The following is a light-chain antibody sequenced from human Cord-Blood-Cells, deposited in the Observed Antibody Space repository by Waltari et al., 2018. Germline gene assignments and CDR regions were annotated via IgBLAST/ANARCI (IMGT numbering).Light chain of an antibody. Sequence: IKMTQSPSSLSASVGDRVTSTCRASQRISSYLNWYQQKPGKAPKLLIYATSSLQSGVPSRFSGSGSGTDFTLTISSLQPEDFATYYCQQSYSTPYTFGQGTKLEIK. V-gene: IGKV1-39*01. J-gene: IGKJ2*01. CDR1: QRISSY. CDR2: ATS. CDR3: QQSYSTPYT.